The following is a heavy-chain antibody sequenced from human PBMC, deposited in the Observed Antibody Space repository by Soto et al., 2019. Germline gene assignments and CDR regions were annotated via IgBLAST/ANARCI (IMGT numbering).Heavy chain of an antibody. CDR3: AKTVGPYYHYSYMDV. Sequence: PACSLRLSCSSSLFTFSSDIMNLVSHSPFKLMEFFSSVISGVGNTESADSGKGRFTIARDKSKNTLYLQTNCLRAEDTAVYYCAKTVGPYYHYSYMDVWGKGTTVTVSS. J-gene: IGHJ6*03. CDR2: VISGVGNT. D-gene: IGHD3-10*01. CDR1: LFTFSSDI. V-gene: IGHV3-23*01.